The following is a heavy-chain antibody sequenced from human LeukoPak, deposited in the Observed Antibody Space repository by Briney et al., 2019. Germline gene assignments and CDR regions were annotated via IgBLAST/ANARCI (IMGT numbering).Heavy chain of an antibody. CDR1: GFTFSSYG. J-gene: IGHJ4*02. V-gene: IGHV3-30*18. CDR3: AKGTKQLVLTYFDY. CDR2: ISNDGSNK. D-gene: IGHD6-13*01. Sequence: GGSLRLSCAASGFTFSSYGMHWVRQAPGKGLEWVAVISNDGSNKYYADSVKGRFTISRDNSKNTLYLQMNSLRAEDTAVYYCAKGTKQLVLTYFDYWGQGTLVTVSS.